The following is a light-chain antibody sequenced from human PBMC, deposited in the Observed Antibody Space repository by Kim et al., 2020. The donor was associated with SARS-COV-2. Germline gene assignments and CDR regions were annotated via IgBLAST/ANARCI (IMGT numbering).Light chain of an antibody. J-gene: IGKJ2*01. CDR2: DAS. Sequence: LSPGESTTPSCRASQSVSSYLAWYQQKPGQAPRLLIYDASTRATGIPARFSGSGSGTDFTLTISSLEPEDFAVYYCQQRSNWPPYTFGQGTKLEI. V-gene: IGKV3-11*01. CDR1: QSVSSY. CDR3: QQRSNWPPYT.